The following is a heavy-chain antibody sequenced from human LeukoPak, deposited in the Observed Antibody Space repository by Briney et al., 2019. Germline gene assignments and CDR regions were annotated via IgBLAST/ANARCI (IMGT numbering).Heavy chain of an antibody. CDR1: GFTVSSNY. Sequence: AGGSLRLSCAASGFTVSSNYMSWVRQAPGKGLEWVSVIYSGGSTYYADPVKGRFTISRDNSKNTLYLQMNSLRAEDTAVYYCARVSSSSTGALDYWGQGTLVTVSS. V-gene: IGHV3-66*01. CDR2: IYSGGST. J-gene: IGHJ4*02. CDR3: ARVSSSSTGALDY. D-gene: IGHD6-6*01.